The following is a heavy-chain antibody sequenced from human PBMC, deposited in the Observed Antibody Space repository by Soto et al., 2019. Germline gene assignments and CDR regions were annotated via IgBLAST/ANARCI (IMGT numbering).Heavy chain of an antibody. J-gene: IGHJ4*02. Sequence: EVQLVESGGDLVQRAGSLRLSCAASGFPFSSYWMHWVRHTPGKGLDWVARISGDGVTTYYADSVTGRFTVSRDNAKNTLSLQISGLRAEDTAVYYSAREYYGLLTGYYTDYWGQGTLVSVSS. V-gene: IGHV3-74*01. CDR3: AREYYGLLTGYYTDY. CDR2: ISGDGVTT. CDR1: GFPFSSYW. D-gene: IGHD3-9*01.